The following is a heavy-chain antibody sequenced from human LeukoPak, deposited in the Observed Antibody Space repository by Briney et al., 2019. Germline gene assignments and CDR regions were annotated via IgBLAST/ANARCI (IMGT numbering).Heavy chain of an antibody. D-gene: IGHD3-10*01. CDR2: ISGSGGST. J-gene: IGHJ4*02. CDR1: GFTFSSPA. CDR3: AKGDYYGSGSYFFDY. V-gene: IGHV3-23*01. Sequence: GGSLRLSCAASGFTFSSPAMSWVRQAPGKGLEWVSAISGSGGSTYSAGSVKGRFTISRDNSKNTLYLQMSSVRADDTAVYYCAKGDYYGSGSYFFDYWGQGTLVTVSS.